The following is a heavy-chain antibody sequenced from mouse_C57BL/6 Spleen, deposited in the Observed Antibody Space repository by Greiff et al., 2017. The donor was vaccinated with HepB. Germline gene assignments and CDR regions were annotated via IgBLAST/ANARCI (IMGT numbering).Heavy chain of an antibody. J-gene: IGHJ1*03. CDR2: ISYDGSN. V-gene: IGHV3-6*01. D-gene: IGHD2-1*01. Sequence: EVKLQESGPGLVKPSQSLSLTCSVTGYSITSGYYWNWIRQFPGNKLEWMGYISYDGSNNYNPSLKNRISITRDTSKNKFFLKLNSVTTEDTATYYCARIYGNWYFDVWGTGTTVTVSS. CDR3: ARIYGNWYFDV. CDR1: GYSITSGYY.